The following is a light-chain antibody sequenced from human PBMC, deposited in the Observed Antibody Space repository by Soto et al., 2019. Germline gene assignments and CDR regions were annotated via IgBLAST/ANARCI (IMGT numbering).Light chain of an antibody. CDR1: QNVGNN. Sequence: EIVLTQSPATLSVSPGERATLSCRASQNVGNNFAWYQQKPDQAPRLLIFATSTRATGVPARFSGSGSGTEFTLTISSLQSEDFAVYYCQQYGDRPLTFGGGAKVEIE. CDR2: ATS. CDR3: QQYGDRPLT. V-gene: IGKV3-15*01. J-gene: IGKJ4*01.